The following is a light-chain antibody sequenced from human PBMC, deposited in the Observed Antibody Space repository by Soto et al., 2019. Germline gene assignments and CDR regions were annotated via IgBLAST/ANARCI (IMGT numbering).Light chain of an antibody. CDR1: SSDVGGYNY. CDR2: DVS. J-gene: IGLJ1*01. Sequence: QSVLTKPASVSGSPGQSIAISCTGTSSDVGGYNYVSWYQHHPGKAPTVMIYDVSNRPSGVSDRFSGSKSGNTASPTISGLQADDEADYYCSSYTSSSTYVFGTGTKVTVL. V-gene: IGLV2-14*03. CDR3: SSYTSSSTYV.